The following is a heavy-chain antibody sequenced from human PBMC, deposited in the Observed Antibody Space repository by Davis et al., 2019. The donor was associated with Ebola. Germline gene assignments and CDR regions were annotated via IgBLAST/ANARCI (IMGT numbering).Heavy chain of an antibody. V-gene: IGHV3-30-3*01. CDR3: ARDLVVAARRVDYYGMDV. CDR1: GGTFSSYA. J-gene: IGHJ6*02. CDR2: ISYDGSNK. Sequence: SCKASGGTFSSYAMHWVRQAPGKGLEWVAVISYDGSNKYYADSVKGRFTISRDNSKNTLYLQMNSLRAEDTAVYYCARDLVVAARRVDYYGMDVWGQGTTVTVSS. D-gene: IGHD6-6*01.